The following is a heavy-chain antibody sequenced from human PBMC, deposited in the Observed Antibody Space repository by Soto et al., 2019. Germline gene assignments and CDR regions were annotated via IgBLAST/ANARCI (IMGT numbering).Heavy chain of an antibody. D-gene: IGHD3-3*01. CDR1: GFTFSSYA. CDR3: AKDTIFGVVIMG. V-gene: IGHV3-23*01. J-gene: IGHJ4*02. CDR2: ISGSGGST. Sequence: EVQLLESGGGLVQPGGSLRLSCAASGFTFSSYAMSWVRQAPGKGLEWVSAISGSGGSTYYADSVKGRFTISRDNSKNTLYLQMNSLRDEDTAVYYCAKDTIFGVVIMGGGQGTLVTVSS.